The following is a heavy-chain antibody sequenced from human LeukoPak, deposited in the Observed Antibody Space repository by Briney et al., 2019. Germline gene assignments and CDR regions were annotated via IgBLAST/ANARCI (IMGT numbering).Heavy chain of an antibody. V-gene: IGHV4-59*01. J-gene: IGHJ6*03. Sequence: SETLSLTCTVSGGSISSYYWGWIRQPPRKGLEWIGYIYYSGSTNYNPSLKSRVTISVDTSKNQFSLKLSSVTAADTAVYYCARAGLRARYYYYMDVWGKGTTVTVSS. CDR1: GGSISSYY. CDR2: IYYSGST. CDR3: ARAGLRARYYYYMDV. D-gene: IGHD2-15*01.